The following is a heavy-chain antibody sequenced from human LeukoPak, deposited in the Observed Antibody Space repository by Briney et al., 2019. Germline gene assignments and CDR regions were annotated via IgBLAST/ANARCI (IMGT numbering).Heavy chain of an antibody. CDR3: ARDVTIFGVVIKGYYYYGMDV. CDR1: SYTFTSYG. V-gene: IGHV1-18*01. CDR2: ISAYNGNT. Sequence: ASVKVSCKASSYTFTSYGISWVRQAPGQGLEWMGCISAYNGNTNYAQKLQGRVTMTTDTSTSTAYMELRSLRSDDTAVYYCARDVTIFGVVIKGYYYYGMDVWGQGTTVTVSS. D-gene: IGHD3-3*01. J-gene: IGHJ6*02.